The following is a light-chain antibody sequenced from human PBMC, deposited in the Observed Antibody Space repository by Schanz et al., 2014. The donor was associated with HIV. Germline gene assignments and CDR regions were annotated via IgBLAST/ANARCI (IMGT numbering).Light chain of an antibody. CDR1: QPVRSSS. V-gene: IGKV3-20*01. CDR3: QQYNSYPRT. CDR2: SAS. J-gene: IGKJ5*01. Sequence: EIVLTQSPGTLSLSPGERATLSCRTSQPVRSSSLAWYQQEPGQSPRLLIYSASSRATGIPDRFSGSGSGTDFTLTITRLEPEDFATYYCQQYNSYPRTFGQGTRLEIK.